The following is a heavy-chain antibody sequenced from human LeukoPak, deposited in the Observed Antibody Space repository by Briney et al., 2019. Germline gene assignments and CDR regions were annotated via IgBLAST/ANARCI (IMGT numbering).Heavy chain of an antibody. CDR2: IYHSGST. CDR1: GGSISSGGYS. D-gene: IGHD2-15*01. V-gene: IGHV4-30-2*01. CDR3: ARARGVDHNWFDP. J-gene: IGHJ5*02. Sequence: PSETLSLTCAVSGGSISSGGYSWSWIRQPPGKGLEWIGYIYHSGSTYYNPSLKSRVTISVDTSKNQFSLKLSSVTAADTAVYYCARARGVDHNWFDPWGQGTLVTVSS.